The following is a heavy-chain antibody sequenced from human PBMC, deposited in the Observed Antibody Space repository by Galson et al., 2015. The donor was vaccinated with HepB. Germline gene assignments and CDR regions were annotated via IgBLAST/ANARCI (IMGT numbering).Heavy chain of an antibody. CDR3: ASPDYYGSGRPN. CDR2: ISSSSSTI. CDR1: GFTFSSYS. V-gene: IGHV3-48*02. J-gene: IGHJ4*02. Sequence: SLRLSCAASGFTFSSYSMNWVRQAPGKGLEWVSYISSSSSTIYYADSVKGRFTISRDNAKNSLYLQMNSLRDEDTAVYYCASPDYYGSGRPNWGQGTLVTVSS. D-gene: IGHD3-10*01.